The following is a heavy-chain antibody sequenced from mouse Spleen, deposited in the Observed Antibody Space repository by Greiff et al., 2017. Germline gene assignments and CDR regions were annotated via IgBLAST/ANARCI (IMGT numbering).Heavy chain of an antibody. D-gene: IGHD2-1*01. Sequence: QVQLQQSGAELVRPGVSVKISCKGSGYTFTDYAMHWVKQSHAKSLEWIGVISTYYGDASYNQKFKGKATMTVDKSSSTAYMELARLTSEDSAIYYCARGDGNFFDYWGQGTTRTVSS. CDR2: ISTYYGDA. J-gene: IGHJ2*01. V-gene: IGHV1S137*01. CDR1: GYTFTDYA. CDR3: ARGDGNFFDY.